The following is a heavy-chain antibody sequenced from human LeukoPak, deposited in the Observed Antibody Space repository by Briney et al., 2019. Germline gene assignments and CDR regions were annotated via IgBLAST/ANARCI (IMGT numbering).Heavy chain of an antibody. D-gene: IGHD3-3*01. Sequence: GGSLRLSCAASGFTFSSYGMHWVRQAPGKGLEWVAFIRYDGSNKYYADSVKGRFTISRDNSKNTLYLQVNSLRAEDTAVYYCAKVAFLEWPWSYFDYWGQGTLVTVSS. CDR3: AKVAFLEWPWSYFDY. CDR2: IRYDGSNK. CDR1: GFTFSSYG. V-gene: IGHV3-30*02. J-gene: IGHJ4*02.